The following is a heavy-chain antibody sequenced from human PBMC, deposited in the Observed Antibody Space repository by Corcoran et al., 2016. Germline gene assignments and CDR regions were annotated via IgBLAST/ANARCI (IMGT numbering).Heavy chain of an antibody. D-gene: IGHD3-22*01. J-gene: IGHJ4*02. CDR2: ISAFNGNT. CDR1: GYTFTSYG. V-gene: IGHV1-18*01. CDR3: ARDTYYYDSSGYYDY. Sequence: QVQLVQSGAEVKKPGASVKVSCKASGYTFTSYGISWVRQAPGQGLEWMGWISAFNGNTNYAQKLQGRVTMTTDTSASTAYMELRSLRSDDTAVYYCARDTYYYDSSGYYDYWGQGTLVTVSS.